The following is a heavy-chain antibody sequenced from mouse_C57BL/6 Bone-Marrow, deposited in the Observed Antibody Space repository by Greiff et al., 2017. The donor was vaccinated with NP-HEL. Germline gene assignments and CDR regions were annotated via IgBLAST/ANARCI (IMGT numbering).Heavy chain of an antibody. J-gene: IGHJ3*01. V-gene: IGHV2-2*01. D-gene: IGHD2-4*01. CDR2: IWSGGST. CDR1: GFSLTSYG. CDR3: ARRGDYDYDGFFAY. Sequence: QVQLQQSGPGLVQPSQSLSITCTVSGFSLTSYGVHWVRQSPGKGLEWLGVIWSGGSTDYNAAFISRLSISKDNSKSQVFFKMNSLQADDTAIYYCARRGDYDYDGFFAYWGQGTLVTVSA.